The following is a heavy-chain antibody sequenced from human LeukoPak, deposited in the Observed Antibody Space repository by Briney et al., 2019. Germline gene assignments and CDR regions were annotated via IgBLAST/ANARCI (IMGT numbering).Heavy chain of an antibody. D-gene: IGHD5-18*01. V-gene: IGHV3-30*04. CDR3: ASTWIQLSDY. CDR2: ISYDGSNK. Sequence: PGGSLRLSCAASGFTFSSYAMHWVRQAPGKGLEWVAVISYDGSNKYYADSVKGRFTISRDNSKNTLYLQMNSLRAEDTAVYYRASTWIQLSDYWGQGTLVTVSS. J-gene: IGHJ4*02. CDR1: GFTFSSYA.